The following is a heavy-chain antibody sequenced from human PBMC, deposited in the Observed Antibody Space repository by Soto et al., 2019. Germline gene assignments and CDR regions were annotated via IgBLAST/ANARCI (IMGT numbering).Heavy chain of an antibody. Sequence: QVQLVQSGAEVKKPGSSVKVSCKASGGTFSSYAISWVRQAPGQGLEWMGGIIPIFGTANYAQKFQGRVTITADESTSTAYMEPSSLRSEDTAVYYCATVDTAMVYYYYGMDVWGQGTTVTVSS. D-gene: IGHD5-18*01. V-gene: IGHV1-69*12. CDR2: IIPIFGTA. CDR3: ATVDTAMVYYYYGMDV. CDR1: GGTFSSYA. J-gene: IGHJ6*02.